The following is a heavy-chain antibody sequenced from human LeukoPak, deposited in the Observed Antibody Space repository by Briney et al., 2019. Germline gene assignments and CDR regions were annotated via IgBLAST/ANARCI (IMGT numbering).Heavy chain of an antibody. V-gene: IGHV4-59*01. CDR1: GGSISSYY. J-gene: IGHJ5*02. CDR2: IYYSGST. D-gene: IGHD1-14*01. CDR3: AGTVYYSSWFDP. Sequence: SETLSLTCTVSGGSISSYYWSWIRQPPGKGLEWIGYIYYSGSTNYNPSLKSRVTISVDTSKNQFSLKLSSVTAADTAVYYGAGTVYYSSWFDPWGQGTLVTVSS.